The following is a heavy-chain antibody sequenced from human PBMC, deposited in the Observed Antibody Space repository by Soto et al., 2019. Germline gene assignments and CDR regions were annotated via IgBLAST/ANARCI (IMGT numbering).Heavy chain of an antibody. V-gene: IGHV3-48*02. Sequence: PGGSLRLSCAVSGFTFSRYAMNWVRQAPGKGLEWVSYISSSSSTIYYADSVKGRFTNSRDNAKNSMYLQMNSLRDEDTAVYYCARDKYYGGSGYYYRTDAFDMWGQGTMVTVAS. CDR2: ISSSSSTI. J-gene: IGHJ3*02. CDR1: GFTFSRYA. CDR3: ARDKYYGGSGYYYRTDAFDM. D-gene: IGHD3-22*01.